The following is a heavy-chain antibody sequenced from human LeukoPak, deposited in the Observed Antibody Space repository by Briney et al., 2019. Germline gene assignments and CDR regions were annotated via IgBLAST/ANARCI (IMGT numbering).Heavy chain of an antibody. V-gene: IGHV3-23*01. D-gene: IGHD5-12*01. CDR2: ISGSGGST. Sequence: GGSLSLSRAASGFTFSSYVISWVLQAPGKGLEWVSAISGSGGSTYYADSVKGRFTISRNNSKNTLYLQVNSLRAEDTAVYYCAKPFGKVPSGYYAWFDPWGQGTLVTVSS. J-gene: IGHJ5*02. CDR3: AKPFGKVPSGYYAWFDP. CDR1: GFTFSSYV.